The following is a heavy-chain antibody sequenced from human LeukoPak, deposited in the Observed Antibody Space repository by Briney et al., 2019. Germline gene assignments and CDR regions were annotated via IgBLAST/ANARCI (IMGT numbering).Heavy chain of an antibody. CDR1: GGSISSYY. CDR2: IYYSGST. CDR3: ARVVVVPAAFYYYYMDV. Sequence: SETLSLTCTVSGGSISSYYWSWIRQPPGKGLEWIGYIYYSGSTNYNPSLKSRVTISVDTSKNQFSLKLSSVTAADTAVYYCARVVVVPAAFYYYYMDVWGKGTTVTVSS. D-gene: IGHD2-2*01. V-gene: IGHV4-59*01. J-gene: IGHJ6*03.